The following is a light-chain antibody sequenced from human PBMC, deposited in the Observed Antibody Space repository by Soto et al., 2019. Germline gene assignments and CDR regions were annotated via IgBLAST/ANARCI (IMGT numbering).Light chain of an antibody. CDR3: SSYTSSTNYV. CDR2: EVS. Sequence: QSVLTQPASVSGSPGQSLTISCIGTSIDIAPYNYVSWYQQHPGKAPKLIIYEVSYRPSGISNRFSGSKSGNTASLTISGLQAEDEADYYCSSYTSSTNYVFGTGTKVTAL. CDR1: SIDIAPYNY. J-gene: IGLJ1*01. V-gene: IGLV2-14*01.